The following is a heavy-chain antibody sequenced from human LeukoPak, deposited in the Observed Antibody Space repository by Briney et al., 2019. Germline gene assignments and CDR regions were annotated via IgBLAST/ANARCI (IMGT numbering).Heavy chain of an antibody. V-gene: IGHV1-18*01. J-gene: IGHJ4*02. Sequence: ASVKVSCTASGYTFTSYGIRWVRQAPGQGLEWMGWISAYNGNTNYAQKLQGRVTMTTDTSTSTAYMELRSLRSDDTAVYYCARDWVTMVRGVDRGTDYWGQGTLVTVSS. D-gene: IGHD3-10*01. CDR3: ARDWVTMVRGVDRGTDY. CDR2: ISAYNGNT. CDR1: GYTFTSYG.